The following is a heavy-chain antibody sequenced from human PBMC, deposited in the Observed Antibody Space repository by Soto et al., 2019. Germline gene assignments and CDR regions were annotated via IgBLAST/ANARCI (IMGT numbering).Heavy chain of an antibody. J-gene: IGHJ6*02. CDR2: INPSGGST. D-gene: IGHD5-18*01. Sequence: ASVKVSCKASGYTFTSYYMHWVRQAPGQGPEWMGIINPSGGSTSYAQKFQGRVTMTRDTSTSTVYMELSSLRSEDTAVYYCARDIPDTAMVNNYYYGMDVWGQGTTVTVSS. CDR1: GYTFTSYY. V-gene: IGHV1-46*03. CDR3: ARDIPDTAMVNNYYYGMDV.